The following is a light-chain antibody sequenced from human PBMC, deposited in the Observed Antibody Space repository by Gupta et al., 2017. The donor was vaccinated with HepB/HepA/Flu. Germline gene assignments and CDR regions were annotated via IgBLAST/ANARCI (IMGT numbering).Light chain of an antibody. CDR3: QHYDNLPRYT. Sequence: DIQMTQSPSSLSASVGDRVTITCQANQDISNYLNWYQQKPGKAPNLLIYDASNLETGVPSRFSGSGSWTYFTLTISSLQPEDIGTYYCQHYDNLPRYTFGQGTKLEIK. V-gene: IGKV1-33*01. CDR1: QDISNY. J-gene: IGKJ2*01. CDR2: DAS.